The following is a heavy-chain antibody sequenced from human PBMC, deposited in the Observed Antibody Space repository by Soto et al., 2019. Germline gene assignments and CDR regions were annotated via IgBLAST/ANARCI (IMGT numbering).Heavy chain of an antibody. Sequence: GGSLRLSCAAPGFTFSSYAMHWVRQAPGKGLEWVAVISYDGSNKYYADSVKGRFTISRDNSKNTLYLQMNSLRAEDTAVYYCARGRLHTVYYYYGMDVWGQGTTVTVSS. V-gene: IGHV3-30-3*01. CDR3: ARGRLHTVYYYYGMDV. CDR1: GFTFSSYA. CDR2: ISYDGSNK. J-gene: IGHJ6*02. D-gene: IGHD4-4*01.